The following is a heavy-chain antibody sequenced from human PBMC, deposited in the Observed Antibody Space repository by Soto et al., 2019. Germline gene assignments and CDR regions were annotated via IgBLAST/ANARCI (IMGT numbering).Heavy chain of an antibody. V-gene: IGHV3-30-3*01. CDR1: GFTFSSYG. D-gene: IGHD6-13*01. CDR2: IPNTENKK. CDR3: ARTAGGRVRGALDI. Sequence: QVHLEESGGGVVQPGTSLRLSCVASGFTFSSYGMHWVRQAPGKGLEWVAVIPNTENKKYYADSVKGRFTISIDNSQNTLFLQMDSLMSDDTAMYYCARTAGGRVRGALDIWGQGTMVTVS. J-gene: IGHJ3*02.